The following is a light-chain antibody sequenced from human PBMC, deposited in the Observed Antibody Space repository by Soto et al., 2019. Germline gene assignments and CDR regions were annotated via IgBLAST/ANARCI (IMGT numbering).Light chain of an antibody. J-gene: IGLJ1*01. CDR2: DVS. Sequence: QSVLTQPASVSGSPGQSITISCTGTSSDVGRYNYVSWYQHHPGKAPTLMIFDVSNRPSEVSNRFSGSKSANTASLTISGLQAEDEADYYCCSYTSSSTYVFGTGTKVT. CDR3: CSYTSSSTYV. CDR1: SSDVGRYNY. V-gene: IGLV2-14*01.